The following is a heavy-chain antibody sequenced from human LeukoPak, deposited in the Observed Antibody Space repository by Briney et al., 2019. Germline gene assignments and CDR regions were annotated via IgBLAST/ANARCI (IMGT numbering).Heavy chain of an antibody. V-gene: IGHV1-2*02. CDR1: GYTFTDYY. J-gene: IGHJ6*03. CDR3: ARGIGGGNSSWSAKTNYYYYMDV. Sequence: ASVKVSCKASGYTFTDYYMHWVRQAPGQGLEWLGWINTNSGGTKFAQKFQGRVTMTRDTSISTGYMELTRLRSDDTAVYYCARGIGGGNSSWSAKTNYYYYMDVWGKGTTVIVSS. D-gene: IGHD6-13*01. CDR2: INTNSGGT.